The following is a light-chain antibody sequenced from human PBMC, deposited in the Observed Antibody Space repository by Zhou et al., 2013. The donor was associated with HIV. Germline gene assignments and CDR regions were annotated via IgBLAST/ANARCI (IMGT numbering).Light chain of an antibody. Sequence: DIVMTQSPLSLPVTPGEPASISCRSSQSLLHSNGYNYLDWYLQKPGQSPQLLIYLGSNRASGVPDRFSGSGSGTDFTLTISSLQPEDFATYYCQRSYGIPYTFGQGTKLEIK. CDR2: LGS. CDR3: QRSYGIPYT. V-gene: IGKV2-28*01. J-gene: IGKJ2*01. CDR1: QSLLHSNGYNY.